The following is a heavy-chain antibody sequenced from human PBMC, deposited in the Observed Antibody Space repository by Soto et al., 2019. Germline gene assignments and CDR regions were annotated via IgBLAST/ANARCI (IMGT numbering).Heavy chain of an antibody. V-gene: IGHV4-30-2*01. J-gene: IGHJ5*02. D-gene: IGHD2-21*01. Sequence: SETLSLTCTVSGGSISSGGYSWSWIRQPPGKGLEWIGYIYHSGNTYYNPSLKSRVTISVDRSKNQFSLKLSSVTAADTAVYYCARIPSPWGQGTLVTVSS. CDR1: GGSISSGGYS. CDR3: ARIPSP. CDR2: IYHSGNT.